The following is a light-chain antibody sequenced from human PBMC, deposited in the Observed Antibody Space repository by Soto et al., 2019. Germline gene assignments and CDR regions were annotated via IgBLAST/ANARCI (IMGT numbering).Light chain of an antibody. CDR2: GAS. Sequence: ERVMTQSPATLSVSPGERATLSCRASQSVTSDLVWYQQRPGQAPRLLIYGASTRATGIPARFSGSGSGTEFTLTISSLQSEDFAVYYCQQYNNWPLTFGGRTKVEIK. J-gene: IGKJ4*01. V-gene: IGKV3-15*01. CDR1: QSVTSD. CDR3: QQYNNWPLT.